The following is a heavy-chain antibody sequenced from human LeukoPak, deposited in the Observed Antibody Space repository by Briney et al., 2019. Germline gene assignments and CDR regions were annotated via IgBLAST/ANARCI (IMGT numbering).Heavy chain of an antibody. CDR1: GGSFCGYY. CDR2: INHSGST. J-gene: IGHJ4*02. Sequence: KPSETLSLTCAVYGGSFCGYYWSWIRQPPGKGLEWIGEINHSGSTNYNPSLKSRVTISVAMSKNQFSLKLSSVTAADTAVYYCARGWVTIFGVVIGPDYWGQGTLVTVSS. CDR3: ARGWVTIFGVVIGPDY. D-gene: IGHD3-3*01. V-gene: IGHV4-34*01.